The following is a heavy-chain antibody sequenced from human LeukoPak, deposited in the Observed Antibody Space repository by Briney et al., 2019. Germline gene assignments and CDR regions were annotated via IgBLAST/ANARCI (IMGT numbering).Heavy chain of an antibody. V-gene: IGHV3-7*01. J-gene: IGHJ4*02. CDR2: INPDGSEK. D-gene: IGHD3-10*01. Sequence: GGSLRLSCAASGFTFGTYWMNWVRQAPGKGLEWVASINPDGSEKYDVDSVKGRFTISRDNAKNSLSLQMNSLRAENTAVYYCARSGSYWNSRAYFGYWSQGSLVTVS. CDR1: GFTFGTYW. CDR3: ARSGSYWNSRAYFGY.